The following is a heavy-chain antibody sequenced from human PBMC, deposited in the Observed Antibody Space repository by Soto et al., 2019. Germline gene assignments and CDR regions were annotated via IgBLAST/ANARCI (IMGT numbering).Heavy chain of an antibody. D-gene: IGHD3-22*01. CDR3: ARDDYYDSSGYYSYFDY. J-gene: IGHJ4*02. CDR2: ISAYNGNT. Sequence: QVQLVQSGAEVKKPGASVKVSCKASGYTFTSYGISWVRQAPGQGLEWMGWISAYNGNTNYAQKLQGRVTMTTDTSTSTAYMELRSLRSDDTAVYYCARDDYYDSSGYYSYFDYWGQGTLVTVSS. CDR1: GYTFTSYG. V-gene: IGHV1-18*04.